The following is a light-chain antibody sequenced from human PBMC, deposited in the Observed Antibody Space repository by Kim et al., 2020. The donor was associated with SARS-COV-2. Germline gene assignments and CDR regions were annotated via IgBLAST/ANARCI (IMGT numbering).Light chain of an antibody. V-gene: IGKV1-12*01. CDR2: AAS. Sequence: DIQMTQSPSSVSASVGGRVTITCRASQGISSWIAWYQQKPGKAPKLLIYAASSLQSGVPSRFSGSGSGTDFSLTISSLQPEDFATYYCQQANSVPWTFGQGAKVDIK. CDR3: QQANSVPWT. J-gene: IGKJ1*01. CDR1: QGISSW.